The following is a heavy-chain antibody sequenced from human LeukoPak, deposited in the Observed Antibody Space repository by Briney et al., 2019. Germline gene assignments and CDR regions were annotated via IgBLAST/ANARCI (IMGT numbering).Heavy chain of an antibody. CDR1: GGSISSSSYY. CDR2: IYYSGST. CDR3: ARAPARFSPVRH. Sequence: PSETLSLTCTVSGGSISSSSYYWGWIRQPPGKGLEWIGSIYYSGSTNYNPSLKSRVTISVDTSKNQFSLKLSSVTAADTAVYYCARAPARFSPVRHWGQGTLVTVSS. D-gene: IGHD3-3*01. J-gene: IGHJ4*02. V-gene: IGHV4-39*07.